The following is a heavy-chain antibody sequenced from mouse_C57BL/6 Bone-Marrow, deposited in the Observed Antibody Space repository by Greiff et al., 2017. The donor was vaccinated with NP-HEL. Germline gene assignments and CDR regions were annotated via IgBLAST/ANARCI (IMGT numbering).Heavy chain of an antibody. CDR3: ARPLGYYGSSWDYFDY. V-gene: IGHV1-82*01. D-gene: IGHD1-1*01. CDR2: IYPGDGDT. CDR1: GYAFSSSW. Sequence: VKLMESGPELVKPGASVKISCKASGYAFSSSWMNWVKQRPGKGLEWIGRIYPGDGDTNYNGKFKGKATLTADKSSSTAYMQLRSLTSEDSAVYFCARPLGYYGSSWDYFDYWGQGTTLTVSS. J-gene: IGHJ2*01.